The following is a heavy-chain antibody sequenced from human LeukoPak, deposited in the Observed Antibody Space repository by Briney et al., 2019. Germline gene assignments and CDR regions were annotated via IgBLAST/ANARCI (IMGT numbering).Heavy chain of an antibody. V-gene: IGHV1-18*01. CDR1: GYTFTSYG. CDR3: ARAARGYCSSTSWLMLDY. CDR2: ISAYNGNT. D-gene: IGHD2-2*01. J-gene: IGHJ4*02. Sequence: ASVKVSCKASGYTFTSYGISWVRQAPGQGLEWMGWISAYNGNTNYAQKLQGRVTMTTDTSTSTAYMELRSLRSDDTAVYYCARAARGYCSSTSWLMLDYWGQGTLVTVSS.